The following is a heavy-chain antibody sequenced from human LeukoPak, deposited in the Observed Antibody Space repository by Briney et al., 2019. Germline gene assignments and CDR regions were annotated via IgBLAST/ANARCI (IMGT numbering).Heavy chain of an antibody. CDR1: GFTFSSYG. CDR3: AKDPDY. Sequence: TEGSLRLSCAASGFTFSSYGMPWVRQAPGKGLEWVAVISYDGSNKYYADSVKGRFTISRDNSKNTLYLQMNSLRAEDTAVYYCAKDPDYWGQGTLVTVSS. J-gene: IGHJ4*02. CDR2: ISYDGSNK. V-gene: IGHV3-30*18.